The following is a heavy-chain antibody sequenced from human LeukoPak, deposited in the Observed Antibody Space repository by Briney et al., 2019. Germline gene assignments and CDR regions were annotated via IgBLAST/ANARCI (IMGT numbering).Heavy chain of an antibody. J-gene: IGHJ4*02. Sequence: PGGSLRLSCAASGFTFSSYSMNWVRQAPGKGLEWVSSISSSSSYIYYADSVKGRFTISRDNAKNSLYLQMNSLRAEDTAVYYCAYSPKALGYCSSTSCYGWGQGTLVTVSS. CDR3: AYSPKALGYCSSTSCYG. CDR1: GFTFSSYS. CDR2: ISSSSSYI. D-gene: IGHD2-2*01. V-gene: IGHV3-21*01.